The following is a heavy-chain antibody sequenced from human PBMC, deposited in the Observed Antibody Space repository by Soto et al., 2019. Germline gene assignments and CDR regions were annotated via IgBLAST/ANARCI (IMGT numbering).Heavy chain of an antibody. D-gene: IGHD6-13*01. Sequence: GGSLRLSCAASGFTFGSYWMSWVRQAPGKGLEWLATIKWDASEKKYVDSVKGRFTMSRDNAKNSLYLQMNSLRAEDTAVYYCTRDASRDSSARGWFDPWGPGTLVTVSS. CDR1: GFTFGSYW. CDR3: TRDASRDSSARGWFDP. CDR2: IKWDASEK. V-gene: IGHV3-7*01. J-gene: IGHJ5*02.